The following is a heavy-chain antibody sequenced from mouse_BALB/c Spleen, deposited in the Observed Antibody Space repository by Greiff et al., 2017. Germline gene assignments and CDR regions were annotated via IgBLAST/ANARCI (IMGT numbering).Heavy chain of an antibody. J-gene: IGHJ4*01. D-gene: IGHD2-4*01. Sequence: EVKVVESGGGLVQPGGSLKLSCAASGFTFSSYTMSWVRQTPEKRLEWVAYISNGGGSTYYPDTVKGRFTISRDNAKNTLYLQMSSLKSEDTAMYYCARQGGYDYDEGMDYWGQGTSVTVSS. CDR3: ARQGGYDYDEGMDY. CDR2: ISNGGGST. V-gene: IGHV5-12-2*01. CDR1: GFTFSSYT.